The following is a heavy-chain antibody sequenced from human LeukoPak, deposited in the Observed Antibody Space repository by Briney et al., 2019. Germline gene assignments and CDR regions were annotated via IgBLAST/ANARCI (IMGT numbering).Heavy chain of an antibody. CDR2: IYYSGST. V-gene: IGHV4-39*07. Sequence: SETLSLTCTVSGGSISSSSYYWGWIRQPPGKGLEWIGSIYYSGSTYYNPSLRARVTISIDTSKSQFSLKLSPVSAADTAVYYCARRGLVGARGFDYWGQGTLVTVSS. CDR1: GGSISSSSYY. J-gene: IGHJ4*02. D-gene: IGHD1-26*01. CDR3: ARRGLVGARGFDY.